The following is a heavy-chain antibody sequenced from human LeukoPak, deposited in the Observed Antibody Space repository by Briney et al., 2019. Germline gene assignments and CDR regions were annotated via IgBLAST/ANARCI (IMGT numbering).Heavy chain of an antibody. V-gene: IGHV4-4*02. D-gene: IGHD3-3*01. Sequence: PSGTLSLTCAVSGGSISSSNWWSWVRQPPGKGLEWIGEIYHSGSTNYNPSLKSRVTISVDKSKNQFSLKLSSVTAADTAVYYCARCKAYYDFWSGQNDYYYYMDVWGKGTTVTVSS. CDR1: GGSISSSNW. CDR3: ARCKAYYDFWSGQNDYYYYMDV. CDR2: IYHSGST. J-gene: IGHJ6*03.